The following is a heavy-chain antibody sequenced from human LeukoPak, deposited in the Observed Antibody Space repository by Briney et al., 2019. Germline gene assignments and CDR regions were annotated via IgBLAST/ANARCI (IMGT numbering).Heavy chain of an antibody. CDR3: AKDREDSAMISGVFDL. CDR1: GFTFSSYA. D-gene: IGHD5-18*01. CDR2: ISGSGGHT. J-gene: IGHJ2*01. V-gene: IGHV3-23*01. Sequence: GGSLRLSCTASGFTFSSYAMTWVRQAPGKGLEWVSGISGSGGHTYNADSVEGRFTISRDNSKNTVSLQLSSLRVEDTAVYFCAKDREDSAMISGVFDLWGRGTLVTVSS.